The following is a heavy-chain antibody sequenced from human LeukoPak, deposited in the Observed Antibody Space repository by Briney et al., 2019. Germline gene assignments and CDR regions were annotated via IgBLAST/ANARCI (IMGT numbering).Heavy chain of an antibody. CDR3: AKSPTVVTKYYYYYYYMDV. CDR1: GFTFSSYS. Sequence: GGSLRLSCAASGFTFSSYSMNWVRQAPGKGLEWVSAISGSGGSTYYADSVKGRFTISRDNSKNTVYLQMNSLRAEDTAVYYCAKSPTVVTKYYYYYYYMDVWGKGTTVTVSS. CDR2: ISGSGGST. J-gene: IGHJ6*03. D-gene: IGHD4-23*01. V-gene: IGHV3-23*01.